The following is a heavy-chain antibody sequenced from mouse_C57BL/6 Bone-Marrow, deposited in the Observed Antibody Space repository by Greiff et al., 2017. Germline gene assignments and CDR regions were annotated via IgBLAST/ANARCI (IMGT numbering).Heavy chain of an antibody. Sequence: VQLKQSGPELVKPGASVKLSCKASGYTFTDYNMHWVRQSHGKSLEWIGYINPNNGGNSYNQKFKGKATLTVNKSSSTAYMELRSLTSEDSAVYYCAGARYYGSSPYWFDYWGQGTTLTVSS. V-gene: IGHV1-22*01. CDR2: INPNNGGN. D-gene: IGHD1-1*01. CDR1: GYTFTDYN. J-gene: IGHJ2*01. CDR3: AGARYYGSSPYWFDY.